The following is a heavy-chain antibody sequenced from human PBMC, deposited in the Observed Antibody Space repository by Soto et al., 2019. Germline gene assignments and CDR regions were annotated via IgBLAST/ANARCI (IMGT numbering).Heavy chain of an antibody. CDR2: IIPIFGTA. CDR1: GGTFSSYA. J-gene: IGHJ3*02. V-gene: IGHV1-69*13. D-gene: IGHD6-6*01. CDR3: ARGAIEYSSSSPPHDAFDI. Sequence: GASVKVSCKASGGTFSSYAISWVRQAPGQGLEWMGGIIPIFGTANYAQKFQGRVTITADESTSTAYMELSSLRSEDTAVYYCARGAIEYSSSSPPHDAFDIWGQGTMVTVSS.